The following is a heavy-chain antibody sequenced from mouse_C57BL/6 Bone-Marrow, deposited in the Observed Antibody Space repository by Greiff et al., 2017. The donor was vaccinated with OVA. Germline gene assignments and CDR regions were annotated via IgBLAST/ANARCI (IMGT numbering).Heavy chain of an antibody. CDR2: ISSGGSYT. CDR1: GFTFSSYG. CDR3: ARHAPIYYDFMDY. V-gene: IGHV5-6*01. Sequence: EVKLVESGGDLVKPGGSLKLSCAASGFTFSSYGMSWVRQTPDKRLEWVATISSGGSYTYYPDSVKGRFTISRDNAKSTLYLQMSSLKSEDTAMYYCARHAPIYYDFMDYWGQGTSVTVSS. J-gene: IGHJ4*01. D-gene: IGHD2-4*01.